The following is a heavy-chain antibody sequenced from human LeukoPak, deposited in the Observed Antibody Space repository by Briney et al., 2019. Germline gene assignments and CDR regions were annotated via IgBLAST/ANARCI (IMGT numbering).Heavy chain of an antibody. J-gene: IGHJ6*03. V-gene: IGHV1-8*03. CDR1: GYTFTIYD. Sequence: ASVRVSSKASGYTFTIYDINRVRQAPGQGREWMGWMNPNIGNTGYAQKFQGRVTITRNTSISKAYMELSSLRSEDTAVYYCARGGKLRGTVNYYYYMDVWGKGTTVTVSS. CDR2: MNPNIGNT. CDR3: ARGGKLRGTVNYYYYMDV.